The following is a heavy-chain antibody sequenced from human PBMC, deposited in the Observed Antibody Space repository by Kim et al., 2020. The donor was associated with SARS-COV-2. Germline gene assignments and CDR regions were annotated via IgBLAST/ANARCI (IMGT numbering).Heavy chain of an antibody. Sequence: ASVKVSCKTSGYTFTKYYMHWVRQAPGQGLEWMGIINPSGGSTRNAQKFQGRVTMTWDTSTTTVYMQLSNLRSEDTAVYYCARVEAGTTNPFDYWGQGSLVTVSS. CDR2: INPSGGST. CDR3: ARVEAGTTNPFDY. V-gene: IGHV1-46*01. J-gene: IGHJ4*02. CDR1: GYTFTKYY. D-gene: IGHD1-1*01.